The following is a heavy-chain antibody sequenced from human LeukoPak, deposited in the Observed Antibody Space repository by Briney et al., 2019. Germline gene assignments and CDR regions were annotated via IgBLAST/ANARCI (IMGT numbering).Heavy chain of an antibody. J-gene: IGHJ4*02. Sequence: SETLSLTCTVSGGSISSSGYYWSWIRQPPGKGLEWIGYIYYSGRTYYKPSLRSRVTISVDRSRNQFSLKLTSVTAADTAGYYCARHYGPWGQGTLVTVSS. CDR3: ARHYGP. D-gene: IGHD3-16*01. CDR2: IYYSGRT. CDR1: GGSISSSGYY. V-gene: IGHV4-30-4*08.